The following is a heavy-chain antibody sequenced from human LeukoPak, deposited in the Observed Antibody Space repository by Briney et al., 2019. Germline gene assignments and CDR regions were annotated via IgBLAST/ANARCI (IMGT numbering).Heavy chain of an antibody. V-gene: IGHV3-33*03. Sequence: PGGSLRLSCGTSGFFFSHYAMHWVRQPPGKGLEWVTMIWRDGSNRFYADSVKGRFTISRDNARNTVYLQMNSLSADDTAVYYCVTDPPDSXXAFDSWGQGTLVTVSS. J-gene: IGHJ4*02. D-gene: IGHD4-11*01. CDR1: GFFFSHYA. CDR3: VTDPPDSXXAFDS. CDR2: IWRDGSNR.